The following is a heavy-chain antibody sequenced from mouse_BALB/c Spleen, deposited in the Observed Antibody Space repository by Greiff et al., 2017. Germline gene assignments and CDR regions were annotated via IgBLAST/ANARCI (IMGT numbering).Heavy chain of an antibody. CDR3: AGGGITTDGFAY. CDR2: IWAGGST. V-gene: IGHV2-9*02. J-gene: IGHJ3*01. Sequence: QVQLKESGPGLVAPSQTLSITCTVSGFSLTSYGVHWVRQPPGKGLEWLGVIWAGGSTNYNSALMSRLSISKDNTKSQVFLKMSSLQTDDTAMYCCAGGGITTDGFAYWGQGTLVTVSA. CDR1: GFSLTSYG. D-gene: IGHD2-4*01.